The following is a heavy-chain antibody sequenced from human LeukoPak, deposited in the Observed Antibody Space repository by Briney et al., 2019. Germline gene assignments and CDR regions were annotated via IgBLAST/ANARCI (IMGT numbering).Heavy chain of an antibody. V-gene: IGHV1-69-2*01. J-gene: IGHJ4*02. CDR2: VDPEDGET. CDR3: ATVYYYGSGSYYKEIFDY. D-gene: IGHD3-10*01. CDR1: GYTFTDYY. Sequence: ASVKVSCKVSGYTFTDYYMHWVQQAPGKGLEWMELVDPEDGETIYAEKFQGRVTITADTSTDTAYMELSSLRSEDTAVYYCATVYYYGSGSYYKEIFDYWGQGTLVTVSS.